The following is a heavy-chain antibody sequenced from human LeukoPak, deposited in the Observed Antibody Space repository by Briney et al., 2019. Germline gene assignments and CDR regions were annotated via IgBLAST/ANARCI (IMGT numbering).Heavy chain of an antibody. Sequence: TSVKVSCKASGFTFTKSALQWVRQARGQRLEWIGWIVVGSGNTDYAQKFQERVTITKDMFTSTAYMELSSLRSEDTAVYYCAAGLRGPTVTGKYYYYGMDVWGQGTTVTVSS. V-gene: IGHV1-58*01. J-gene: IGHJ6*02. CDR2: IVVGSGNT. D-gene: IGHD4-11*01. CDR1: GFTFTKSA. CDR3: AAGLRGPTVTGKYYYYGMDV.